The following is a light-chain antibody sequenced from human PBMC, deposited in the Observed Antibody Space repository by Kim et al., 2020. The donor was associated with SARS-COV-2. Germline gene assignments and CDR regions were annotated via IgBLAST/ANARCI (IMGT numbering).Light chain of an antibody. V-gene: IGKV1-39*01. J-gene: IGKJ2*01. Sequence: ESVGDRVTITCRASQNINTFLNWYQQKPGQAPRLLIYAASSLHSGVPSRFSGSGSGTAFTLTIASLQPEDIATYYCQQSYSTPSYTFGQGTKLEIK. CDR1: QNINTF. CDR3: QQSYSTPSYT. CDR2: AAS.